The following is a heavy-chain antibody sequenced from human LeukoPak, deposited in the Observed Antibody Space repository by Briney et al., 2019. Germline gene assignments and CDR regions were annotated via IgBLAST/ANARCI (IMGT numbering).Heavy chain of an antibody. J-gene: IGHJ4*02. Sequence: QTGGSLRLSCAASGFTFSSYGMHWVRQAPGKGLEWVAVIWYDGSNKYYGDSVKGRFTISRDNSKKTLYLQMNSLRVEDTAVYYCARGPRGDIAAAGIDYWGQGTLVTVSS. CDR1: GFTFSSYG. CDR3: ARGPRGDIAAAGIDY. D-gene: IGHD6-13*01. V-gene: IGHV3-33*01. CDR2: IWYDGSNK.